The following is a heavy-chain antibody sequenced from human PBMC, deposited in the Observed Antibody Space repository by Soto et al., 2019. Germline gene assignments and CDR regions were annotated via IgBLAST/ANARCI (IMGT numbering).Heavy chain of an antibody. CDR2: ISAYNGNT. CDR1: GYTYTNYG. D-gene: IGHD5-12*01. Sequence: ASVKVSCKASGYTYTNYGMHWVRQAPGQGLEWMGWISAYNGNTKYSQKFQGRVTITRDTSARTAYMELSSLRSEDTAVYYCARDGSGYDFDYCGQGTLVTVSS. J-gene: IGHJ4*02. V-gene: IGHV1-3*01. CDR3: ARDGSGYDFDY.